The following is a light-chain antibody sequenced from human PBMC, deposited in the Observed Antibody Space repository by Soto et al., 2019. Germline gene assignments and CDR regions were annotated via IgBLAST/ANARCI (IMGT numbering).Light chain of an antibody. CDR2: EVS. CDR1: SSDVGGYNY. CDR3: SSFAGNNTLV. J-gene: IGLJ2*01. V-gene: IGLV2-8*01. Sequence: QSALTQPPSSSGSPGQSVTISCTGTSSDVGGYNYVSWYQQHPGKAPKLMISEVSKRPSGVPDRFSGSKSGNTASLSVSGLQAEDEADYYCSSFAGNNTLVCGGGTKLTVL.